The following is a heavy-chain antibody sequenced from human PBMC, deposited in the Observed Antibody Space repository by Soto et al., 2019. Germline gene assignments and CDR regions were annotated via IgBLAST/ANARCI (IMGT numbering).Heavy chain of an antibody. V-gene: IGHV1-58*01. CDR3: AAAHRYYDILTGPDY. D-gene: IGHD3-9*01. CDR2: IVVGSGNT. Sequence: SRNVSRNASGFTFTTSAVQWVRQARGQRLEWIGWIVVGSGNTNYGQKFQERVTITRDMSTSTAYMELSSLRSEDTAVYYCAAAHRYYDILTGPDYWGQGTLVTVSS. J-gene: IGHJ4*02. CDR1: GFTFTTSA.